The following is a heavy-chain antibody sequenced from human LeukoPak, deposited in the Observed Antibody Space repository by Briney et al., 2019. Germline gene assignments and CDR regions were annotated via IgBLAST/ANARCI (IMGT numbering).Heavy chain of an antibody. CDR1: GFTFSSYA. J-gene: IGHJ4*02. CDR3: VRGDGFVLSY. V-gene: IGHV3-30-3*01. CDR2: ISYDGSNK. Sequence: GSLRLSCAASGFTFSSYAMHWVRQAPGKGLEWVAVISYDGSNKYYADSVKGRFTISRDNSKNTLYLQMNSLRAEDTAVYYCVRGDGFVLSYWGQGTLVTVSS. D-gene: IGHD5-24*01.